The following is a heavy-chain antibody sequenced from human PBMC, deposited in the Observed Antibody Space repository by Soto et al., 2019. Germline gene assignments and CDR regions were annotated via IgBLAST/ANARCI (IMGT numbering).Heavy chain of an antibody. V-gene: IGHV3-30-3*01. CDR3: VRSRSGAVPDSFGY. D-gene: IGHD3-3*01. Sequence: QVQLVESGGRVVQSGGSLRLSCAASGFMFSRYAIHWVRQAPGKGLEWVAVISKDGSVKYYIDSVRGRFTISRDKSKNTVDLEMNNMRDDDTAVFYCVRSRSGAVPDSFGYWGQCTLVTVSS. J-gene: IGHJ4*02. CDR2: ISKDGSVK. CDR1: GFMFSRYA.